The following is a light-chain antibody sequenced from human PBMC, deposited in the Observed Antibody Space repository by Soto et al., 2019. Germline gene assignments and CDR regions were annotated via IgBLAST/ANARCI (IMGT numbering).Light chain of an antibody. J-gene: IGKJ1*01. CDR2: DAS. Sequence: ILMTQSPPTLSASVGDRVIITCRASQDISGWLAWYQQKPGKAPKLLVFDASSLEEGVPSRFSGSGSGTEFTLTVSNLQSDDFATYYCQQGYSNPQTFGQGTKVDIK. V-gene: IGKV1-5*01. CDR3: QQGYSNPQT. CDR1: QDISGW.